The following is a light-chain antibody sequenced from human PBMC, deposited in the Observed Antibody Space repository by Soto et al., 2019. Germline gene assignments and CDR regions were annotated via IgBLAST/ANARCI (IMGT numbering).Light chain of an antibody. CDR1: SSDVGGYKY. CDR3: CSYTSSTTYV. CDR2: EVS. Sequence: QPVLTQPASVSGSPGQSITISCSGTSSDVGGYKYVSWYQQHPGKAPKLMIYEVSNRPSGVSDRFSGSKSGNTASLTISGLQAEDEADYYCCSYTSSTTYVFGTGTKLTVL. J-gene: IGLJ1*01. V-gene: IGLV2-14*01.